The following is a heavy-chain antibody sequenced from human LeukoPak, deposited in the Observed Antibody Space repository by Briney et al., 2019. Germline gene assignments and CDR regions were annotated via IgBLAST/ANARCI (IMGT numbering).Heavy chain of an antibody. J-gene: IGHJ6*02. CDR1: GFTFSTFW. Sequence: GGSLRLSCAASGFTFSTFWMYWVRQAPGKGLVWVSGIKSDGSITTYADSVKGRFTISRDNAENTLYLQMNSLRAEDTAVYYCARGRYYGMDVWGQGTTVTVSS. CDR3: ARGRYYGMDV. CDR2: IKSDGSIT. V-gene: IGHV3-74*03.